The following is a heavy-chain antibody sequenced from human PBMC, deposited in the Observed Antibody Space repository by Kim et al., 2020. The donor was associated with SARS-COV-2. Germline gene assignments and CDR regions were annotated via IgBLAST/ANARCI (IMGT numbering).Heavy chain of an antibody. CDR3: AGAPLENPVHLGDYYYYGMDV. Sequence: SETLSLTCTVSGGSISSGGYYWSWIRQHPGKGLEWIGYIYYSGSTYYNPTLKSRVTISVDTSKNQFSLKLSSVTAADTAVYYCAGAPLENPVHLGDYYYYGMDVWGQGTPVTVSS. V-gene: IGHV4-31*03. CDR2: IYYSGST. J-gene: IGHJ6*02. D-gene: IGHD1-1*01. CDR1: GGSISSGGYY.